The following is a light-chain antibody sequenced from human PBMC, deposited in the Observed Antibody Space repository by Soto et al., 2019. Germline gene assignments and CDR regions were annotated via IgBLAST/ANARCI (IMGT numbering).Light chain of an antibody. CDR3: SSYTTSNTLV. J-gene: IGLJ1*01. Sequence: QSALTQPASVSGSPGQSITISCTGTSSDVGDYKYVSWYQKHPGKAPKALIYEVSNRPSGVSNRFSGSKSGNTASLTISELQAEDEADYYCSSYTTSNTLVFGPGTKVTVL. CDR2: EVS. CDR1: SSDVGDYKY. V-gene: IGLV2-14*01.